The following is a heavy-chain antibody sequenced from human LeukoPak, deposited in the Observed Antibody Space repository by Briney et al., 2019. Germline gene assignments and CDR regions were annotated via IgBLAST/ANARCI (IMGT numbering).Heavy chain of an antibody. CDR3: ARSTWYGGFDP. CDR2: ISSSGSTI. V-gene: IGHV3-48*03. Sequence: GGSLRLSCAASGFTFSSYEMNWVRQAPGKGLEWVSYISSSGSTIYYADSVKGRFTISRDNAKNSLYLQMNSLRAEDTAVYYCARSTWYGGFDPWGQGTLVTVSS. J-gene: IGHJ5*02. CDR1: GFTFSSYE. D-gene: IGHD3-10*01.